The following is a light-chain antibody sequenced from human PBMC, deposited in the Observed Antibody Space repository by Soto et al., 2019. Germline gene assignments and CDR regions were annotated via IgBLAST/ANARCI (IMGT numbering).Light chain of an antibody. CDR2: GDI. J-gene: IGLJ2*01. CDR3: QSYDSSLSISV. V-gene: IGLV1-40*01. CDR1: SSNIGAGYD. Sequence: QSVLTQPPSVSGAPGQRVSISCTGTSSNIGAGYDVHWYQHLPGTAPKLLIFGDINRPSGVPVRFSGSKSGTSASLAITGLQAEDEADYYCQSYDSSLSISVFGGGTKVTVL.